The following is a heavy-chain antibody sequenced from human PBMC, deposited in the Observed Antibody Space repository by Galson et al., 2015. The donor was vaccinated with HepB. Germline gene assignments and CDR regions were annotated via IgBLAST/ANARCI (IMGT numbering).Heavy chain of an antibody. CDR1: GYSFTSYW. CDR2: IYPGDSDT. CDR3: ARRAEAAAGTEHLRSRGLHAFDI. J-gene: IGHJ3*02. V-gene: IGHV5-51*01. D-gene: IGHD6-13*01. Sequence: QSGAEVKKPGESLKISCKGSGYSFTSYWIGWVRQMPGKGLEWMGIIYPGDSDTRYSPSFQGQVTISADKSISTAYLQWSSLKASDTAMYYCARRAEAAAGTEHLRSRGLHAFDIWGQGTMVTVSS.